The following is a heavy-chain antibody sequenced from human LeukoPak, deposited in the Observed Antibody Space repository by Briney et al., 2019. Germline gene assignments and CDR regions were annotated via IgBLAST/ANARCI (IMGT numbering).Heavy chain of an antibody. CDR2: ISAYNGNT. CDR1: GYSFTSYG. V-gene: IGHV1-18*01. CDR3: ARDQVARIAAAGTTDY. Sequence: GESLKISCKGSGYSFTSYGISWVRQAPGQGLEWMGWISAYNGNTNYAQKLQGRVTMTTDTSTSTAYMELRSLRSDDTAVDYCARDQVARIAAAGTTDYWGQGTLVTVSS. D-gene: IGHD6-13*01. J-gene: IGHJ4*02.